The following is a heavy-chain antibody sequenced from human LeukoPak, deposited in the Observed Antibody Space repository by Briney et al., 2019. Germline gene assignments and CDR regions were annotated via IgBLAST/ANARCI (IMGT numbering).Heavy chain of an antibody. CDR1: GFTFSSYE. CDR2: ISRSSIYI. V-gene: IGHV3-21*01. D-gene: IGHD3-22*01. J-gene: IGHJ4*02. Sequence: GGSLRLSCAASGFTFSSYEMNWVRQAPGKGLEWVSSISRSSIYIYYADSVKGRFTISRDNAKNSLYLQMNSLRADDTAMYYCARARYDSSGYYPILDYWGQGTLVTVSS. CDR3: ARARYDSSGYYPILDY.